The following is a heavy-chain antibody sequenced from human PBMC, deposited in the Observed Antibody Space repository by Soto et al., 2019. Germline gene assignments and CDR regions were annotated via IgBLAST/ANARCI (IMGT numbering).Heavy chain of an antibody. D-gene: IGHD2-15*01. Sequence: GSLRLSCAASGFTFSSYSMNWVRQAPGKGLEWVSSISSSSSYIYYADSVKGRFTISRDNAKNSLYLQMNSLRAEDTAVYYCARDYFFCSGGSWADGMDVWGQGTTVTVSS. CDR3: ARDYFFCSGGSWADGMDV. CDR2: ISSSSSYI. J-gene: IGHJ6*02. V-gene: IGHV3-21*01. CDR1: GFTFSSYS.